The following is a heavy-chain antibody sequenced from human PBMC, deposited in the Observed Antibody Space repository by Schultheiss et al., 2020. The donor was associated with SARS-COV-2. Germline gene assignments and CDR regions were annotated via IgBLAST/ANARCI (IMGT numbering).Heavy chain of an antibody. J-gene: IGHJ4*02. Sequence: SETLSLTCTVSGGSISSSSYYWGWIRQPPGKGLEWIGYIYHSGSTYYNPSLKSRVTISVDTSKNQFSLKLSSVTAEDTAVYYCAKDGGGYGSGTYGSWGQGTLVTVSS. CDR2: IYHSGST. CDR1: GGSISSSSYY. D-gene: IGHD3-10*01. CDR3: AKDGGGYGSGTYGS. V-gene: IGHV4-39*07.